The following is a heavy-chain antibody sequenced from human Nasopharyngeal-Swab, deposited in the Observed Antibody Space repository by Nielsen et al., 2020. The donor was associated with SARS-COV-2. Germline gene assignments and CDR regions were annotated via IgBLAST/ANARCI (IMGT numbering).Heavy chain of an antibody. CDR1: GFTISSYD. CDR2: IASTGGT. V-gene: IGHV3-13*01. J-gene: IGHJ6*02. CDR3: AREDCSGGSCHLDV. D-gene: IGHD2-15*01. Sequence: GESLKILRSTSGFTISSYDMHWVRQAAGKGLEWVSAIASTGGTHYPGSLRGRFVLSREDSKNSLYLQMSSLRPEDTAVYFCAREDCSGGSCHLDVWGQGTTVTVSS.